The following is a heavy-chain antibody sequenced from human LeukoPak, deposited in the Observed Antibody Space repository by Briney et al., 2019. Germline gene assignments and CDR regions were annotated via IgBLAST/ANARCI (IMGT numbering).Heavy chain of an antibody. V-gene: IGHV4-31*03. CDR3: ARWYSSSWYYFDY. D-gene: IGHD6-13*01. J-gene: IGHJ4*02. Sequence: SETLSLTCTVSGGSISSGGYYWSWIRQHPGKGLEWIGYIYYSGSTYYNPSLKRRVTISVDTSKNQFSLKLSSVTAADTAVYYCARWYSSSWYYFDYWGQGTLVTVSS. CDR2: IYYSGST. CDR1: GGSISSGGYY.